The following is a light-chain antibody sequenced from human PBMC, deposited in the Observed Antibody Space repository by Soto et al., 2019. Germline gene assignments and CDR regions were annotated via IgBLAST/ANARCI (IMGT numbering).Light chain of an antibody. CDR1: QSISSSY. CDR2: GAS. Sequence: EIVLTQSPGTLSLSPGKRATLSCRASQSISSSYLAWYQQRPGQAPRLLIYGASSRATGIPDRFSGSGSGTEFTLTISRLEPEDFAVYYCQQYGGSPYTFGQGTNLEIK. CDR3: QQYGGSPYT. J-gene: IGKJ2*01. V-gene: IGKV3-20*01.